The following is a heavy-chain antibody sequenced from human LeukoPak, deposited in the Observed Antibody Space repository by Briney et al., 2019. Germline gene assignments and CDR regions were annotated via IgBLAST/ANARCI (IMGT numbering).Heavy chain of an antibody. CDR1: GASLTSYY. J-gene: IGHJ4*02. Sequence: SETLSLTCSVSGASLTSYYWTWIRQFPGKGLEWIGYVYHTGSTNYNPSLRSRVTISIDTSKSQFSLNLNSVTAADTAIYYCTRLPPFTAFFDFWGPGILVSVSS. V-gene: IGHV4-59*13. D-gene: IGHD5-18*01. CDR2: VYHTGST. CDR3: TRLPPFTAFFDF.